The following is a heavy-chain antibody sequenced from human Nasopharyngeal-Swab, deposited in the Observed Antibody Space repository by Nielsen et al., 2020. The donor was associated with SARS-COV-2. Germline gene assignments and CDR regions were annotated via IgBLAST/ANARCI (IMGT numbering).Heavy chain of an antibody. Sequence: GESLKISCAASGFIFNVYGMHWVRQAPGKGLEWVAFIRYDGRSKNYADSVKGRFTISRDNSKNTLYLQMNSLRAEDTAVYYCAKAFDYWGQGTLVTVSS. J-gene: IGHJ4*02. V-gene: IGHV3-30*02. CDR3: AKAFDY. CDR1: GFIFNVYG. CDR2: IRYDGRSK.